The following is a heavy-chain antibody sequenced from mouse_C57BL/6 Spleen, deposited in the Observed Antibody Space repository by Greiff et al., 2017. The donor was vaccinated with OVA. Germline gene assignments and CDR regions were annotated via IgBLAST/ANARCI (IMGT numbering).Heavy chain of an antibody. Sequence: DVKLVESGGGLVKPGGSLTLSCAASGFTFSSYAMSWVRQTPEKRLEWVATISDGGSYTYYPDNVKGRFTISRDNAKNNLYLEMSHLKSEDTAMYYCARGSYGSSYWYFDVWGTGTTVTVSS. J-gene: IGHJ1*03. CDR1: GFTFSSYA. V-gene: IGHV5-4*03. CDR2: ISDGGSYT. CDR3: ARGSYGSSYWYFDV. D-gene: IGHD1-1*01.